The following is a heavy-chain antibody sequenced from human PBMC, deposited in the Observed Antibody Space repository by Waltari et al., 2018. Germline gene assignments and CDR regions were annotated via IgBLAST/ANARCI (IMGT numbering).Heavy chain of an antibody. D-gene: IGHD6-19*01. CDR2: IYYSGST. J-gene: IGHJ1*01. CDR3: ATRAYSSGWSGAEYFQH. Sequence: QVQLQESGPGLVKPSETLSLPCTVSGGSISSYYWSWIRQPPGKGLEWIGYIYYSGSTNYNPSLKSRVTISVDTSKNQFSLKLSSVTAADTAVYYCATRAYSSGWSGAEYFQHWGQGTLVTVSS. V-gene: IGHV4-59*01. CDR1: GGSISSYY.